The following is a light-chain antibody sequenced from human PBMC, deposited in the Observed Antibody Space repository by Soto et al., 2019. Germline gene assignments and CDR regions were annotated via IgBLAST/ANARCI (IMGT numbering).Light chain of an antibody. Sequence: QPVLTQSPSASASLGASVKLTCTLSSGHSSYAIAWHQQQPEKGPRYLMKLNSDGSHNKGDGIPDRFSGSNSGAERYLTISSLQSEDEADYYCQTWGTGIRVFGVGTKLTVL. CDR2: LNSDGSH. CDR1: SGHSSYA. V-gene: IGLV4-69*01. J-gene: IGLJ2*01. CDR3: QTWGTGIRV.